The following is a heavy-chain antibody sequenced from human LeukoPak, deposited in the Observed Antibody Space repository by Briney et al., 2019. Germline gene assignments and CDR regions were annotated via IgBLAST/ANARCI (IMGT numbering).Heavy chain of an antibody. Sequence: GGSLRLSCAASGFTFSSYGMSWVRQAPGKGLEWVSAISGSGGSTYYADSVKGRFTISRDNSKNTLYLQMNSLRAEDTAVYYCAKGAAYCGGDCYTTDAFDIWGQGTMVTVSS. CDR2: ISGSGGST. CDR3: AKGAAYCGGDCYTTDAFDI. D-gene: IGHD2-21*02. CDR1: GFTFSSYG. J-gene: IGHJ3*02. V-gene: IGHV3-23*01.